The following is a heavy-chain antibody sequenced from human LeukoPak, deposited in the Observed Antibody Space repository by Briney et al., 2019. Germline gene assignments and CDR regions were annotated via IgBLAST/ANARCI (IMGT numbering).Heavy chain of an antibody. CDR3: ARSSGGYYFDY. CDR2: INPSGGST. J-gene: IGHJ4*02. Sequence: ASVKVSCKASGYIFTSYYMHWVRQAPGQGLEWMGIINPSGGSTSYAQKFQGRVTMTRDTSTSTVYMELSSLRSEDTAVYYCARSSGGYYFDYWGQGTLVTVSS. V-gene: IGHV1-46*01. D-gene: IGHD6-19*01. CDR1: GYIFTSYY.